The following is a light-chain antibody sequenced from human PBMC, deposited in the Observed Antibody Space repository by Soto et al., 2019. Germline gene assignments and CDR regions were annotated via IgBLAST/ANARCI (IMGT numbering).Light chain of an antibody. CDR2: GAS. J-gene: IGKJ5*01. CDR1: QSVSSSY. CDR3: QVYGLSPSNT. V-gene: IGKV3-20*01. Sequence: EIVLTQSPSTLPLSPGERATLSCRTSQSVSSSYLGWYQQKPGQAPRLLLFGASNRATGIPDRFSGSGSGTEFTLTISRLEPEDFAVYYCQVYGLSPSNTFGQGTRLEIK.